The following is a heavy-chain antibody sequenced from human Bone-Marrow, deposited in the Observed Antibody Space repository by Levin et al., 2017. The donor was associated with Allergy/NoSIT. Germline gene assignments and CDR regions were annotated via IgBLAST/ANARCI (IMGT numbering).Heavy chain of an antibody. J-gene: IGHJ5*02. V-gene: IGHV3-7*01. D-gene: IGHD5-12*01. CDR1: GFTFSSYW. CDR2: IKQDGSEK. Sequence: GGSLRLSCAASGFTFSSYWMSWVRQAPGKGLEWVANIKQDGSEKYYVDSVKGRFTISRDNAKNSLYLQMNSLRAEDTAVYYCARASRGGLRFDPWVAWGQGTLVTVSS. CDR3: ARASRGGLRFDPWVA.